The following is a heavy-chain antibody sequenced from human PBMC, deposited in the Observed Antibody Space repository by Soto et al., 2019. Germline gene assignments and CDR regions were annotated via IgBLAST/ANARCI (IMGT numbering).Heavy chain of an antibody. CDR2: VYYTGST. CDR1: GDSISSHY. CDR3: ARPKGTTPAVWYLDL. V-gene: IGHV4-59*08. Sequence: QVQLQESGPGLVKPSETLSLTCTVSGDSISSHYWSWIRQPPGKGLEWIGYVYYTGSTDYNPSLTSRVTIAVDTSKSQLSLRLNSVTAADTAVYYCARPKGTTPAVWYLDLCGRGTLVTVSS. J-gene: IGHJ2*01. D-gene: IGHD1-26*01.